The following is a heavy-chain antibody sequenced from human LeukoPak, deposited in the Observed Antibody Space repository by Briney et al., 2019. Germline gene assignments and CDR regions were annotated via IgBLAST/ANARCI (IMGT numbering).Heavy chain of an antibody. Sequence: ASVKVSCKASGYTLTSYGISWVRQAPGQGLEWMGWISAYNGNTNYAQKLQGRVTMTTDTSTGTAYMELRSLRSDDTAVYYCARVGYDFWSGSYSSSNYWGQGTLVIVSS. CDR1: GYTLTSYG. CDR3: ARVGYDFWSGSYSSSNY. V-gene: IGHV1-18*01. D-gene: IGHD3-3*01. CDR2: ISAYNGNT. J-gene: IGHJ4*02.